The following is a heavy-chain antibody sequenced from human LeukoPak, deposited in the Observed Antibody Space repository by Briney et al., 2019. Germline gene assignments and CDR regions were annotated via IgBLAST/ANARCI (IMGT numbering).Heavy chain of an antibody. CDR3: ARGNPRSLLPYYFDY. CDR1: GGTFSSYA. D-gene: IGHD3-3*01. V-gene: IGHV1-69*13. J-gene: IGHJ4*02. CDR2: IIPIFATA. Sequence: SVKVSCTASGGTFSSYAISWVRQAPGQGLEWMGGIIPIFATANYAQKFQGRVTITADESTSTAFMELSSLRSEDTAVYYCARGNPRSLLPYYFDYWGQGTLVTVSS.